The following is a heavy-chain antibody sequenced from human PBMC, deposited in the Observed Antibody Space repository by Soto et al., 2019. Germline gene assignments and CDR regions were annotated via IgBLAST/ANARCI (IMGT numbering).Heavy chain of an antibody. CDR1: GFTFSNYW. D-gene: IGHD2-15*01. V-gene: IGHV3-74*01. J-gene: IGHJ6*03. Sequence: EVQLVESGGGLVQPGGSLRLSCAASGFTFSNYWMYWVRQAPGKGLVWVSRINSDGSVSSYADSVKGRLTISRDNVKNTLYLQMDSLTAEDTAVYYCARGDCVGGTCYLLAGSFYYYMDVWGKGTTVTVFS. CDR2: INSDGSVS. CDR3: ARGDCVGGTCYLLAGSFYYYMDV.